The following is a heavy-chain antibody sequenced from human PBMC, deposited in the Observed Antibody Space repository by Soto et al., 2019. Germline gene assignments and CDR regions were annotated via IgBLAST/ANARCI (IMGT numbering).Heavy chain of an antibody. D-gene: IGHD2-2*02. J-gene: IGHJ4*02. CDR1: GGTFSSYA. V-gene: IGHV1-69*06. CDR3: AWTYCSSTSCYTSPIDY. CDR2: IIPIFGTA. Sequence: QVQLVQSGAEVKKPGSSVKVSCKASGGTFSSYAISWVRQAPGQGLEWMGGIIPIFGTANYAQKFQGRVTITADKSTSKAYMELGSLRSEDTAVYYCAWTYCSSTSCYTSPIDYWGQGTLVTVSS.